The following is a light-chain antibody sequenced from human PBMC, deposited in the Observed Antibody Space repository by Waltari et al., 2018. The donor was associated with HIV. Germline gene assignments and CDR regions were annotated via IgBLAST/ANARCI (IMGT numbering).Light chain of an antibody. Sequence: SYELTQPPLVSVSPGQTARITCPGDALPKQYAYWYQQRPGQAPVLVIYKDTERPSGIPERFSGSSSGTTATLTIIGVQAQDEADYHCQSADSNASLWVFGGGTKLTVL. CDR1: ALPKQY. J-gene: IGLJ3*02. CDR2: KDT. V-gene: IGLV3-25*03. CDR3: QSADSNASLWV.